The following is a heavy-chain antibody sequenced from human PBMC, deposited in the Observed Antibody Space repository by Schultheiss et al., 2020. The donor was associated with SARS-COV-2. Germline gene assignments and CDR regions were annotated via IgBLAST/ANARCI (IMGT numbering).Heavy chain of an antibody. CDR1: GASISQGGYH. Sequence: SQTLSLTCSVSGASISQGGYHWTWIRQSPGKGLEWIGSIYHSGSTYYNPSLKSRVTMSVDKSKNQFSLKLSSVTAADTAVYFCARQIKVGSYYNSATLSFIWGRGALVTVSS. D-gene: IGHD5-24*01. V-gene: IGHV4-30-2*03. CDR3: ARQIKVGSYYNSATLSFI. J-gene: IGHJ4*02. CDR2: IYHSGST.